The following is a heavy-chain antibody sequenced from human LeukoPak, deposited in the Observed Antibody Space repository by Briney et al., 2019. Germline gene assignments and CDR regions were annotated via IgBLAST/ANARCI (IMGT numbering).Heavy chain of an antibody. CDR3: AKVGPMTSVTRVFRSRTYYYYYMDV. Sequence: GGSLRLSCAASGFTFSSYGMSWVRQAPGKGLEWVSAISGSGGSTYYADSVKGRFTISRDNSKNTLYLQMNSLRAEDTAVYYCAKVGPMTSVTRVFRSRTYYYYYMDVWGKGTTVTVSS. V-gene: IGHV3-23*01. CDR1: GFTFSSYG. CDR2: ISGSGGST. J-gene: IGHJ6*03. D-gene: IGHD4-17*01.